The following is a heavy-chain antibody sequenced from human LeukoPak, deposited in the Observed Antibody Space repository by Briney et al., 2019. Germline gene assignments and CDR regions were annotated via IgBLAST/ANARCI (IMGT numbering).Heavy chain of an antibody. Sequence: SETLSLTCAVYGGSFSGYYWSWIRQPPGKGLEWIGEINHSGSTNYNPSLKSRVTISVDTSKNQFSLKLSSVTAADTAVYYCAGQYDYVWGSYRHASNYFDYWGQGTLVTVSS. J-gene: IGHJ4*02. D-gene: IGHD3-16*02. V-gene: IGHV4-34*01. CDR2: INHSGST. CDR3: AGQYDYVWGSYRHASNYFDY. CDR1: GGSFSGYY.